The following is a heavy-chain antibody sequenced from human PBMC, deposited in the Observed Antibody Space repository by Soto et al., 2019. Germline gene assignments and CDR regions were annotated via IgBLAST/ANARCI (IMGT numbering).Heavy chain of an antibody. V-gene: IGHV5-51*01. CDR1: GYTFTIYW. CDR2: IYPSDSDT. CDR3: ARPANTVADHFDL. J-gene: IGHJ4*02. D-gene: IGHD4-17*01. Sequence: GESLKISGQVSGYTFTIYWIGWVRQMPGKGLEWMGIIYPSDSDTRYSPSFQGQVTISADQSINTAYLQWDSLKASDTAIYYCARPANTVADHFDLWGQGTPVTVSX.